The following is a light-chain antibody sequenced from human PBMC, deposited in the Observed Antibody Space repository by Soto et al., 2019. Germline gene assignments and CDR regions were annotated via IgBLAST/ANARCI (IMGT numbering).Light chain of an antibody. V-gene: IGKV4-1*01. CDR3: HQYYRMTPT. CDR2: WAS. J-gene: IGKJ4*01. CDR1: QSLLYSSNNKNY. Sequence: MTLARGSRAVWLGERATVNCEASQSLLYSSNNKNYLTWYQHNPRHPPKLLIYWASTRESGVPDRFSDSSSRTDFTLTNSSLQAEDVAVYYCHQYYRMTPTFPGKTIVDI.